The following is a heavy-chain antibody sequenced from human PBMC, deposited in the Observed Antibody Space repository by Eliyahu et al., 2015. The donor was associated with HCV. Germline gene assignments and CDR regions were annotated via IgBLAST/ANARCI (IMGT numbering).Heavy chain of an antibody. V-gene: IGHV1-69*04. J-gene: IGHJ5*02. CDR1: GXTFSSYA. CDR3: ASCYSGYDSRSIRGNWFDP. CDR2: IIPILGIA. Sequence: QVQLVQSGAEVKKPGSSVKVSCKASGXTFSSYAISWVRQAPGQGLEXXGRIIPILGIANYAQKFQGRVTITADKSTSTAYMELSSLRSEDTAVYYCASCYSGYDSRSIRGNWFDPWGQGTLVTVSS. D-gene: IGHD5-12*01.